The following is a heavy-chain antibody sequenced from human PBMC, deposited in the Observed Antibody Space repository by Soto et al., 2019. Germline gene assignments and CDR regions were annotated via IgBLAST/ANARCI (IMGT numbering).Heavy chain of an antibody. CDR2: ISWKDEK. Sequence: QITLKESGPTLVKPTQTLTVTCTFSGFSLSTSGAGVGWIRQSPGKAPEWLALISWKDEKRYNPGLKSRLTITKDTTKNQVFITMTELDPVDTATYFCAHRYGGNYYRWYFDSWGQGTLVTVSS. V-gene: IGHV2-5*01. CDR3: AHRYGGNYYRWYFDS. CDR1: GFSLSTSGAG. J-gene: IGHJ4*02. D-gene: IGHD1-26*01.